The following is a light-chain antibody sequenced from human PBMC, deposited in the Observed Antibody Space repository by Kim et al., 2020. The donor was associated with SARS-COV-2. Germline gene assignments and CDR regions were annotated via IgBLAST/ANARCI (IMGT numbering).Light chain of an antibody. V-gene: IGLV3-21*04. CDR2: YNT. CDR1: NIGSKT. CDR3: PVWDSSTDHRV. Sequence: ETAWCSGGRYNIGSKTVHWYQQNPGTAPMFVIYYNTHRPSGIPERFSGSKSGTSATLAISRLQAEDEADYYCPVWDSSTDHRVFGGGTQLTVL. J-gene: IGLJ7*01.